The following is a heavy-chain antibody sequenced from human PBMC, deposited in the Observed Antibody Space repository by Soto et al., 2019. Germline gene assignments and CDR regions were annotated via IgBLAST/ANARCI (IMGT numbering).Heavy chain of an antibody. Sequence: GASVKVSCKASGYTFTSYYMHWVRQAPGQGLEWMGIINPSGGSTSYAQKFQGRVTMTRDTSTSTVYMELSSLRSEDTAVYYCARDLSSSSDYYYGMDVWGQGTTVTVSS. V-gene: IGHV1-46*01. CDR3: ARDLSSSSDYYYGMDV. J-gene: IGHJ6*02. CDR1: GYTFTSYY. D-gene: IGHD6-13*01. CDR2: INPSGGST.